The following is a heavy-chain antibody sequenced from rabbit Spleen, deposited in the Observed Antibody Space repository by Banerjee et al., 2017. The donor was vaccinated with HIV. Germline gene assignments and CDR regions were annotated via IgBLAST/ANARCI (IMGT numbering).Heavy chain of an antibody. V-gene: IGHV1S45*01. D-gene: IGHD6-1*01. CDR2: IYTAGGST. Sequence: QEQLVESGGGLVQPEGSLTLTCTASGFSFSDIYWISWVRQAPGKGLEWIAYIYTAGGSTYYASWAKGRFTITRSTSLNTVTLQLNSLTAADTATYFCARDLDTGSDAHAYGLNLWGPGTLVTVS. CDR3: ARDLDTGSDAHAYGLNL. J-gene: IGHJ4*01. CDR1: GFSFSDIYW.